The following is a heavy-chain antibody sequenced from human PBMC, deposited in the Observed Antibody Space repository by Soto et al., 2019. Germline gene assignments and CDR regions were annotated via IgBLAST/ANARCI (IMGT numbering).Heavy chain of an antibody. J-gene: IGHJ5*02. CDR1: GGSFSGYY. CDR2: INHSGST. V-gene: IGHV4-34*01. D-gene: IGHD4-17*01. CDR3: ARGGDYFWLNWFDP. Sequence: PSETLSLTCAVYGGSFSGYYWSWIRQPPGKGLEWIGEINHSGSTNYNPSLKSRVTISVDTSKNQFSLKLSSVTAADTAVYYCARGGDYFWLNWFDPWGQGTLVTVSS.